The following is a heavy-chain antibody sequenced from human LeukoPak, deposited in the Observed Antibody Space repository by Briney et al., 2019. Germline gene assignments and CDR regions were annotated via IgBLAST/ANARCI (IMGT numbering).Heavy chain of an antibody. D-gene: IGHD6-13*01. Sequence: PSETLSLTCTVSGGSASSGDYYWSWIRQPPGKGLEWIGYIYYSGTTYCNPSLKSRLTVSLDTSKNQFSLKLSSVTAADTAVYYCARASYRSWYRYTFSWYYSGMDVWGQGTTVTVSS. CDR2: IYYSGTT. V-gene: IGHV4-30-4*01. CDR1: GGSASSGDYY. CDR3: ARASYRSWYRYTFSWYYSGMDV. J-gene: IGHJ6*02.